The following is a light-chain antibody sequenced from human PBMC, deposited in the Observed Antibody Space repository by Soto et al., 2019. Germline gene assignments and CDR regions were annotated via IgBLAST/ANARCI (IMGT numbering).Light chain of an antibody. V-gene: IGKV1-12*01. CDR2: AAS. CDR1: QPINRW. CDR3: LQDYTYPWT. J-gene: IGKJ1*01. Sequence: DIQMTQSPSTLSASVGDRVTITCRASQPINRWLAWYQQKPGKAPKLLIYAASSLHTGVPLRFSGSGSGTDFTLTISSLQPEDFATYYCLQDYTYPWTFGQGTKVDIK.